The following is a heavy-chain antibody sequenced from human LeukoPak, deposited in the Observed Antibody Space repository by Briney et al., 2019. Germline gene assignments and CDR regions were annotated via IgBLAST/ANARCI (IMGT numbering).Heavy chain of an antibody. J-gene: IGHJ4*02. CDR1: GYTFTSYA. V-gene: IGHV3-7*01. CDR3: ARDLAYSRLDY. Sequence: SCKASGYTFTSYAMHWVRQAPGKGLEWVASINPDGNKKYSADSVKGRFTISRDNAENSLYLQMNSLRVEDTAFYYCARDLAYSRLDYWGQGMLVTVSS. CDR2: INPDGNKK. D-gene: IGHD5-18*01.